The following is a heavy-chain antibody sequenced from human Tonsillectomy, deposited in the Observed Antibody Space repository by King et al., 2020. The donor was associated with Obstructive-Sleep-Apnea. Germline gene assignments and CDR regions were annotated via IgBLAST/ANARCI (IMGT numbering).Heavy chain of an antibody. CDR2: IWYDGSNK. D-gene: IGHD6-13*01. J-gene: IGHJ3*02. CDR3: ARDGGSSWWNAFDI. V-gene: IGHV3-33*01. CDR1: GFTFSSYG. Sequence: VQLVESGGGVVQPGRSLRLSCAASGFTFSSYGMHWVRQAPGKGLEWVAVIWYDGSNKYYAESVKGRFTISRDNSKNTLYLQMNSLRAEDTALYYCARDGGSSWWNAFDIWGQGTMVTVSS.